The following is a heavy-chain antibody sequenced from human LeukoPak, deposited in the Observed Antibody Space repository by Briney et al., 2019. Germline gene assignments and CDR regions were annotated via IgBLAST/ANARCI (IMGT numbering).Heavy chain of an antibody. J-gene: IGHJ4*02. CDR2: ISSSSSYI. CDR1: GFTFSSYS. Sequence: GGSLRLSCAASGFTFSSYSMIWVRPAPGKGLEWVSSISSSSSYIYYADSVKGRFTISRDNAKNSLYLQMNSLRAEDTAVYYCAAMYYYDSSGYLTPLDYWGQGTLVTVSS. CDR3: AAMYYYDSSGYLTPLDY. D-gene: IGHD3-22*01. V-gene: IGHV3-21*01.